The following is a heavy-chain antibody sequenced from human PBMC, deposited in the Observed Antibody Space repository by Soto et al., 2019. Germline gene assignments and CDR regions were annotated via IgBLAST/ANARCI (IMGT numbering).Heavy chain of an antibody. J-gene: IGHJ4*02. CDR3: ARRIVATETLDY. Sequence: SETTSLTTTFSGGTRFNFYWILIRPPPGRGLEWIGFIYYAGSTKYNPSLNSRVTISVDTSKNQFSLTVTSVTAADTAVYYCARRIVATETLDYCGQGTLVTVSS. V-gene: IGHV4-59*08. D-gene: IGHD5-12*01. CDR1: GGTRFNFY. CDR2: IYYAGST.